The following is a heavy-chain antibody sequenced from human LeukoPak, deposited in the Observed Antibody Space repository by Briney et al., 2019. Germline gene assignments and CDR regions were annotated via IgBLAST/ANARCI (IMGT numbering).Heavy chain of an antibody. V-gene: IGHV3-21*01. D-gene: IGHD3-10*01. CDR1: GFTFSSYS. CDR2: ISSSSSYI. J-gene: IGHJ3*02. Sequence: GGSLRLSCAASGFTFSSYSMNWVRQAPGKGLEWVSSISSSSSYIYYADSVKGRFTISRDNSKNTLYLQMNSLRAEDTAVYYCARDRITMVRGVPLRDAFDIWGQGTMVTVSS. CDR3: ARDRITMVRGVPLRDAFDI.